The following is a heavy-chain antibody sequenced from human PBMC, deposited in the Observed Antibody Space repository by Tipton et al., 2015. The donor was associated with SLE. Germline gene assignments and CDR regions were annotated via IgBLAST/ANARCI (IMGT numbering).Heavy chain of an antibody. Sequence: GLVKPSETLSLTCAVYGGSFSGYYWSWIRQPPGKGLEWIGYIYYSGSTKYNPSLKSRVTISVDTSKNQFSLKLTSVTAADTAVYYCARALPFNYDFWSGYSTDPFDVWGQGTMVTVSA. V-gene: IGHV4-59*01. D-gene: IGHD3-3*01. J-gene: IGHJ3*01. CDR1: GGSFSGYY. CDR3: ARALPFNYDFWSGYSTDPFDV. CDR2: IYYSGST.